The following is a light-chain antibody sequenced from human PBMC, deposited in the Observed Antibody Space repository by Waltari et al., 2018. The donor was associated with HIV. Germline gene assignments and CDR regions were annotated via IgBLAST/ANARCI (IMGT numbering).Light chain of an antibody. J-gene: IGLJ2*01. CDR2: SNN. CDR3: AAWDDNRNTVV. V-gene: IGLV1-44*01. Sequence: QSVLTPLPSPSRTPGQRVPSPRPRSSPPIGSETATRYQQVSGAAPKLIINSNNQRPSGVPGRFSGSKSGTAGSLAISALQSEDEADYYCAAWDDNRNTVVFGRGTKLTVL. CDR1: SPPIGSET.